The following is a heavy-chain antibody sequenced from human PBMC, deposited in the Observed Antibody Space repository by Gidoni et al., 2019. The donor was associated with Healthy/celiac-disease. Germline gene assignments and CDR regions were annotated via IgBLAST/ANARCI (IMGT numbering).Heavy chain of an antibody. V-gene: IGHV4-59*01. D-gene: IGHD4-17*01. CDR1: GGSISSYY. Sequence: QVQLQESGPGLVKPSETLSLTCTVSGGSISSYYWSWIRQPPGKGLEWIGYIYYSGSTNYNPSLKSRVTISVDTSKNQFSLKLSSVTAADTAVYYCARCRSSGDYDFDYWGQGTLVTVSS. J-gene: IGHJ4*02. CDR3: ARCRSSGDYDFDY. CDR2: IYYSGST.